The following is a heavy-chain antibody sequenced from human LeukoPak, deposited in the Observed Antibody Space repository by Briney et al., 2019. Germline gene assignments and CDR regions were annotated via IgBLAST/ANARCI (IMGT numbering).Heavy chain of an antibody. V-gene: IGHV5-51*01. CDR1: GYRFSNYW. CDR2: IYPSDSDT. Sequence: GEALKISCKASGYRFSNYWIGWVRQMPGKGLEWMGIIYPSDSDTRYSPSFQGQVTISADMSISTAYLQWSSLKASDTAMYYCARPSNSGSDFWGQGALVTVSS. D-gene: IGHD5-12*01. J-gene: IGHJ4*02. CDR3: ARPSNSGSDF.